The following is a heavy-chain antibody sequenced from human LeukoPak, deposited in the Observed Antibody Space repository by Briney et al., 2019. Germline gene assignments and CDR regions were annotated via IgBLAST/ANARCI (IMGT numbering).Heavy chain of an antibody. D-gene: IGHD1-26*01. J-gene: IGHJ4*02. CDR2: IIPIFGTA. Sequence: ASVKVSCKASGGTFSSYAISWVRQAPGQGLEWMGGIIPIFGTANYAQKFQGRVTITADESTSTAYMELSSLRSDDTAVYYCARDRSSIFDYWGQGTLVTVSS. CDR1: GGTFSSYA. CDR3: ARDRSSIFDY. V-gene: IGHV1-69*13.